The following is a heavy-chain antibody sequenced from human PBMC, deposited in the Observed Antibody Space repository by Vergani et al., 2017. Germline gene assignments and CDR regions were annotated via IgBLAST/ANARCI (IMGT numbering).Heavy chain of an antibody. V-gene: IGHV3-23*03. Sequence: EVQLLESGGGLVQPGGSLRLSCAASGFTFSSYAMSWVRQAPGKGLEWVSVIYSGGSTYYADSVKGRFTISRDNSKNTLYLQMNSLRAEDTAVYYCARGHSYGYDLSPFRFDPWGQGTLVTVSS. CDR2: IYSGGST. J-gene: IGHJ5*02. CDR3: ARGHSYGYDLSPFRFDP. D-gene: IGHD5-18*01. CDR1: GFTFSSYA.